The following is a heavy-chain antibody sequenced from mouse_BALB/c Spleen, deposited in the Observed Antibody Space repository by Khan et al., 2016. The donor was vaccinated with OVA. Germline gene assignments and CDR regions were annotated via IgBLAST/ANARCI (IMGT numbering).Heavy chain of an antibody. J-gene: IGHJ2*01. CDR2: IYPGSANA. V-gene: IGHV1-84*02. CDR1: GYTFTDYY. CDR3: TGRCDY. Sequence: QVQLQQSGPELVKPGASVKISCKASGYTFTDYYINWVKQKPGQGLEWIGWIYPGSANAKYNEKFKGKATLTVDTSSTTAFMQLSSLTSEETAVYFCTGRCDYWGQGTTLTVSS.